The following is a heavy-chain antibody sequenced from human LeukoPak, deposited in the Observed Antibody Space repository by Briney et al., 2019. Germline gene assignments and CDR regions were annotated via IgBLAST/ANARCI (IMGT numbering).Heavy chain of an antibody. V-gene: IGHV1-8*01. CDR2: MNPNCGNT. CDR1: GYTFTSYD. CDR3: ATAYSSSSLFDY. D-gene: IGHD6-6*01. J-gene: IGHJ4*02. Sequence: ASVKVSCKASGYTFTSYDINWVRQATGQGLEWMGWMNPNCGNTGYAQKFQGRVTMTRNTSISTAYMELSSLRSEDTAVYYCATAYSSSSLFDYWGQGTLVTVSS.